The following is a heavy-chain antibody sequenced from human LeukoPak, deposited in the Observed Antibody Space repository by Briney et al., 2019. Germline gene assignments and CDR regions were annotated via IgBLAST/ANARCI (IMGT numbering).Heavy chain of an antibody. J-gene: IGHJ4*02. D-gene: IGHD1-26*01. CDR3: ARDIGGIFDS. CDR2: IYSGGDT. Sequence: PGGSLRLSCAASGFTVSSNFMSWVRQAPGKGLEWVSVIYSGGDTYYADSVKGRFTTSRDSSKNTLYLQMNSLRAEDTAVYYCARDIGGIFDSWGQGTLVTVSS. CDR1: GFTVSSNF. V-gene: IGHV3-53*01.